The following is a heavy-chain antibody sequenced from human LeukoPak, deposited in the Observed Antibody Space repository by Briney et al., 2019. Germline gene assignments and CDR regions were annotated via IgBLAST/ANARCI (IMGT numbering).Heavy chain of an antibody. Sequence: GGSLRLSCAASGFTFSSYWMHWVRQAPGKGLVWITRINSDGSSTSYADSVKGRFTISRDNAKNTLYLQMNSLRAEDTAVYYCARDPPGSGWHVLPDYWGQGTLVTVSS. CDR1: GFTFSSYW. D-gene: IGHD6-19*01. V-gene: IGHV3-74*01. J-gene: IGHJ4*02. CDR3: ARDPPGSGWHVLPDY. CDR2: INSDGSST.